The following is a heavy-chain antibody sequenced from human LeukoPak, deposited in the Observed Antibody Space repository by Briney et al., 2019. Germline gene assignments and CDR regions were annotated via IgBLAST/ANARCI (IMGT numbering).Heavy chain of an antibody. Sequence: SETLSLTCTVSGGSISSYYWSWIRQPAGKGLQWIGRIYTSGSTNYNPSLKSRVTMSVDTSKNQFSLKLSSVTAADTAVYYCARGSEYSRASDYWGQGTLVTVSS. J-gene: IGHJ4*02. CDR1: GGSISSYY. D-gene: IGHD6-6*01. CDR3: ARGSEYSRASDY. CDR2: IYTSGST. V-gene: IGHV4-4*07.